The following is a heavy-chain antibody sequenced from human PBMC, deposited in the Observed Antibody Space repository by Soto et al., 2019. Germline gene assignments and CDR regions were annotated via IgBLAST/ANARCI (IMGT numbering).Heavy chain of an antibody. CDR1: GGSFSGYY. Sequence: SETLSLTCAVYGGSFSGYYWSWIRQPPGKGLEWIGEINHSGSTNYNPSLKSRVTISVDTSKNQFSLKLSSVTAADTAVYYCARGRHYGDYVDYCYGMDVWGQGTTVTVSS. J-gene: IGHJ6*02. V-gene: IGHV4-34*01. CDR3: ARGRHYGDYVDYCYGMDV. D-gene: IGHD4-17*01. CDR2: INHSGST.